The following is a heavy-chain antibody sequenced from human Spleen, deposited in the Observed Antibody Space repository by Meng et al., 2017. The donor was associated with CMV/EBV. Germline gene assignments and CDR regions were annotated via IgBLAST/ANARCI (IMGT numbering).Heavy chain of an antibody. CDR2: IRYDGSNK. J-gene: IGHJ3*02. CDR1: GFTFSSYW. V-gene: IGHV3-30*02. Sequence: GESLKISCAASGFTFSSYWMHWVRQAPGKGLEWVAFIRYDGSNKYYADSVKGRFTISRDNSKNTLYLQMNSLRAEDTAVYYCAKLTGHDAFDIWGQGTMVTVSS. CDR3: AKLTGHDAFDI. D-gene: IGHD7-27*01.